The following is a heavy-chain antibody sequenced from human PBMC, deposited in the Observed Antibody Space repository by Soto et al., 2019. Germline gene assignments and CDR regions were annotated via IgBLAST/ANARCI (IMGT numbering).Heavy chain of an antibody. CDR3: ARSAAALYYYYGMDV. J-gene: IGHJ6*02. Sequence: SKTLSLTCTVSGGPISSSSYYWGWIRQPPGKVLEWIGSIYYSGSTYYNPSLKSRVTISVDTSKNQFSLKLSSVTAADTAVYYCARSAAALYYYYGMDVWCQGTTVT. D-gene: IGHD6-13*01. CDR1: GGPISSSSYY. V-gene: IGHV4-39*01. CDR2: IYYSGST.